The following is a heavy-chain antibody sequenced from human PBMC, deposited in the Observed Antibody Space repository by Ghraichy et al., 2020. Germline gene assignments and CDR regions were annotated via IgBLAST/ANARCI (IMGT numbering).Heavy chain of an antibody. CDR3: ARVTSRGAFFDY. V-gene: IGHV3-48*02. CDR1: GFTFSSYA. D-gene: IGHD3-16*01. Sequence: GSLNISCAASGFTFSSYAMNWVHQAPGKGLEWVSYISSSSNTIYYSDSVKGRFTISRDNAKNSLFLQMNSLRDEDTAFYYCARVTSRGAFFDYWGQGTLVTVSS. CDR2: ISSSSNTI. J-gene: IGHJ4*02.